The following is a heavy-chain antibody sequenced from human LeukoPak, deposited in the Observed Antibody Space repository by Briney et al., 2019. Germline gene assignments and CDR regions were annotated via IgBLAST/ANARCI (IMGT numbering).Heavy chain of an antibody. J-gene: IGHJ6*02. CDR2: ISGSGGST. CDR3: AKDPNVAHGWRPYGMDV. Sequence: GGSLRLSCAASGFTFSSYAMSWVRQAPGKGLEWVSAISGSGGSTYYADSVKGRFTISRDNSKNTLYLQMISLRAEDTAVYYCAKDPNVAHGWRPYGMDVWGQGTTVTVSS. CDR1: GFTFSSYA. V-gene: IGHV3-23*01. D-gene: IGHD6-19*01.